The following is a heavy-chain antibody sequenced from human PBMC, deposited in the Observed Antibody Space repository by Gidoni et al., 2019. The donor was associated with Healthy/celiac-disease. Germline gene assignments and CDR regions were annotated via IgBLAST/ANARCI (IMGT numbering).Heavy chain of an antibody. V-gene: IGHV3-74*01. CDR3: ARRYCSGGSCYSAFDI. CDR1: GFPFSSYW. J-gene: IGHJ3*02. CDR2: INSDGSST. D-gene: IGHD2-15*01. Sequence: EVQLVESGGGLVQPGGSLRLSFAASGFPFSSYWMHWVRQAPGKGLVWVSRINSDGSSTSYADSVKGRFTISRDNAKNTLYLQMNSLRAEDTAVYYCARRYCSGGSCYSAFDIWGQGTMVTVSS.